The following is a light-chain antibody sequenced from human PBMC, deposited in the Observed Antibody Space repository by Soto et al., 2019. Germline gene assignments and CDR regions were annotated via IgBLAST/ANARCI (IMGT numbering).Light chain of an antibody. CDR3: ASSTPSSPYG. Sequence: QSGTGSESRGRRIAISNAGTSSDVGGYSYVSWYQLQPGKAPKLVISDVSNRPSGVSDRFSGSKSGNTASLTISGLQTEDEADYYCASSTPSSPYGFATGTKVTVL. V-gene: IGLV2-14*01. CDR2: DVS. J-gene: IGLJ1*01. CDR1: SSDVGGYSY.